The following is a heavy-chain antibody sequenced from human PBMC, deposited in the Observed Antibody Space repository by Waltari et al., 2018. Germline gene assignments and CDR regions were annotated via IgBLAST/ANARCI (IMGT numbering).Heavy chain of an antibody. D-gene: IGHD1-7*01. CDR1: GGTFSSYA. J-gene: IGHJ5*02. Sequence: QVQLVQSGAEVKKPGSSVKVSCKASGGTFSSYAISWVRQAPGQGLEWMGRSIPIFGTANYAQKFQGRVTITADKSTSTAYMELSSLRAEDTAVYYCATGTIEENWFDPWGQGTLVTVSS. CDR3: ATGTIEENWFDP. V-gene: IGHV1-69*13. CDR2: SIPIFGTA.